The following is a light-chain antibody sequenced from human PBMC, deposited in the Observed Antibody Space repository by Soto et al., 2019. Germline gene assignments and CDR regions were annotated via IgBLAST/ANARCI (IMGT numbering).Light chain of an antibody. CDR1: QTVSGSY. CDR3: QHYGSSPWT. J-gene: IGKJ1*01. CDR2: AAS. Sequence: EIVLTQSAGTLSLSPGERAPLYCRASQTVSGSYLAWFQQKPGQAPRLLIYAASTRAAGVPDRFSGSGSGTDFSLTINRLEPEDFAVYYCQHYGSSPWTFGQGTKVEIK. V-gene: IGKV3-20*01.